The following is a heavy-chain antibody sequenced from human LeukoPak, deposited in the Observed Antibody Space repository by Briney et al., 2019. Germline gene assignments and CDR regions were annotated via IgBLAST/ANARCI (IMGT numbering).Heavy chain of an antibody. CDR1: GFTFRDYE. D-gene: IGHD3-22*01. CDR3: ARAPKPLLRRDY. Sequence: GGSLRLSCAASGFTFRDYEMNWVRQAPGKGLEWVSYISSSGSTIYYADSVKGRFTISRDNAKNSLYLQMNSLRAEDTAVYYCARAPKPLLRRDYWGQGTLVTVSS. V-gene: IGHV3-48*03. CDR2: ISSSGSTI. J-gene: IGHJ4*02.